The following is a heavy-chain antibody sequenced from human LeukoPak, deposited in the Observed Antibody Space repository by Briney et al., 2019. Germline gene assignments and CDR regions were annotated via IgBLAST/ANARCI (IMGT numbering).Heavy chain of an antibody. Sequence: SVKVSCKASGGTFSSYAISWVRQAPGQGLEWMGGIIPIFGTANYAQKFQGRVTITADESTSTAYMELSSLRSEDTAMYYCAREGDVAAIDYWGQGTLVTVSS. D-gene: IGHD2-21*02. CDR2: IIPIFGTA. V-gene: IGHV1-69*13. CDR3: AREGDVAAIDY. J-gene: IGHJ4*02. CDR1: GGTFSSYA.